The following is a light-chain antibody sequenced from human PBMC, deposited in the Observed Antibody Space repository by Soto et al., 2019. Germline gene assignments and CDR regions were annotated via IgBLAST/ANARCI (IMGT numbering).Light chain of an antibody. CDR2: EVS. CDR1: QTVSSS. CDR3: QQHINWPLT. Sequence: EIVLTQSPATMSLSPGERANLSCRASQTVSSSLAWYQQNPGQAPRLLIYEVSNRATGITARFSGSGSGADFNLTINSLEPGDFALYYCQQHINWPLTFGGGTKV. J-gene: IGKJ4*01. V-gene: IGKV3-11*01.